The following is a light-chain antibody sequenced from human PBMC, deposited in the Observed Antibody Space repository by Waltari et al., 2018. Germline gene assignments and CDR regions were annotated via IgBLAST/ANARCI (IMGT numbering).Light chain of an antibody. CDR2: WAS. Sequence: DIVMTQSPDSLAVSLGDRATINCKSSQSVLYSPNHKNYLAWYQQKPGQPPKLLIYWASTRESGVPDRFSGSGSGTDFTLTISSLQAEDVAVYYCQQYYSTPFTFGPGTKVDIK. V-gene: IGKV4-1*01. CDR1: QSVLYSPNHKNY. CDR3: QQYYSTPFT. J-gene: IGKJ3*01.